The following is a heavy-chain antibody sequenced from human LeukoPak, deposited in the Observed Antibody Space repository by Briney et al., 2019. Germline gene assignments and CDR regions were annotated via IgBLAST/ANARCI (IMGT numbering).Heavy chain of an antibody. CDR1: GGSISSGGYY. CDR3: ARVKGGIAAAGNYFDY. Sequence: SETLSLTCTVSGGSISSGGYYWSWIRQHPGKGLEWIGYIYYSGSTYYNPSLKSRVTISVDTSKNQFSLKLSSVTAADTAVYYCARVKGGIAAAGNYFDYWGQGTLVTVSS. J-gene: IGHJ4*02. V-gene: IGHV4-31*03. D-gene: IGHD6-13*01. CDR2: IYYSGST.